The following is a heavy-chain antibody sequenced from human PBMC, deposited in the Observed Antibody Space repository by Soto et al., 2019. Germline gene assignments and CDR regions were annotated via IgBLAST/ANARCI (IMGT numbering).Heavy chain of an antibody. CDR1: GFTFSSYA. V-gene: IGHV3-30-3*01. Sequence: GGSLRLSCAASGFTFSSYAMHWVRQAPGKGLEWVAVISYDRSNKYYADSVKGRFTISRDNSKNTLYLQMNSLRAEDTAVYYCARELYRWDIVVVPAATGIFDYWGQGTLVTVSS. CDR2: ISYDRSNK. CDR3: ARELYRWDIVVVPAATGIFDY. J-gene: IGHJ4*02. D-gene: IGHD2-2*01.